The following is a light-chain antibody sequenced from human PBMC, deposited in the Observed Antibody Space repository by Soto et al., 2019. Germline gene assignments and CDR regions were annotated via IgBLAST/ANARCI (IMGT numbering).Light chain of an antibody. CDR2: DGN. J-gene: IGKJ2*01. CDR3: QQRRNPHT. Sequence: EIVLTQSPATLSLSPGDRTTLSCRASQSLSSYLAWYQHKPGQAPRLLIYDGNLRAAGIPARFSGSGSGTDFALTIRSLEPEDSAVYCCQQRRNPHTFGPGTRLEI. V-gene: IGKV3-11*01. CDR1: QSLSSY.